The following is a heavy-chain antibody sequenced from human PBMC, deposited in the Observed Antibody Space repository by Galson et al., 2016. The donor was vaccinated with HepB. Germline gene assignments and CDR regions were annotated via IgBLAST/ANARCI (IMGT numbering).Heavy chain of an antibody. CDR2: INHNGST. Sequence: SETLSLTCAVYGGSFSGYFWSWIRQSPGKGLEWIGEINHNGSTNYNPSLKSRVSISVDTSKNQFSLKLRSVIAADAAVYFCARGRRYGVRILGLSQSEPVPGTYFDYWGRETLVAVSS. CDR3: ARGRRYGVRILGLSQSEPVPGTYFDY. V-gene: IGHV4-34*01. D-gene: IGHD6-19*01. J-gene: IGHJ4*02. CDR1: GGSFSGYF.